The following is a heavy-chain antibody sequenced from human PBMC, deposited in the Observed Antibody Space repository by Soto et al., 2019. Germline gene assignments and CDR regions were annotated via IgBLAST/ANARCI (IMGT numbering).Heavy chain of an antibody. V-gene: IGHV3-66*01. D-gene: IGHD3-10*01. CDR2: IYSGGST. Sequence: GGSLRLSCAASGFTVSSNYMSWVRQAPGKGLEWVSVIYSGGSTYYADSVKGRFTISRDNSKNTLYLQMNSLRAEDTAVYYWARVLLWFGEFDAFDIWGQGTMVTVSS. CDR3: ARVLLWFGEFDAFDI. J-gene: IGHJ3*02. CDR1: GFTVSSNY.